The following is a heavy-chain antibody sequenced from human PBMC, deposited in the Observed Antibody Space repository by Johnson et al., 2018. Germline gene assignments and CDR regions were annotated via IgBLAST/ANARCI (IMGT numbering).Heavy chain of an antibody. J-gene: IGHJ6*02. CDR3: ARPAPTRGNYYYYYGMDV. CDR1: GYSFTSYW. CDR2: ISPGDSDT. Sequence: VQLVQSGAEVKKPGESLKISCKGSGYSFTSYWIGWVRQMPGKGLEWMGIISPGDSDTRYSPSFQGQVTISAHKSISTAYLPWTTLKASDTATYYCARPAPTRGNYYYYYGMDVWGQGTTVTVSS. V-gene: IGHV5-51*01.